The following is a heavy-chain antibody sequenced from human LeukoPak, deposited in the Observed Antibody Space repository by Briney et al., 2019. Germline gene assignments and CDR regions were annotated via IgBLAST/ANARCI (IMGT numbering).Heavy chain of an antibody. J-gene: IGHJ4*02. V-gene: IGHV4-39*07. CDR2: IYYSGST. CDR3: ARGVVIAPQTFDY. Sequence: SETLSLTCNVSGGSISSSSYYWGWIRQPPGKGLEWIGSIYYSGSTNYNPSLKSRVTISVDTSKNQFSLKLSSVTAADTAVYYCARGVVIAPQTFDYWGQGTLVTVSS. CDR1: GGSISSSSYY. D-gene: IGHD2-21*01.